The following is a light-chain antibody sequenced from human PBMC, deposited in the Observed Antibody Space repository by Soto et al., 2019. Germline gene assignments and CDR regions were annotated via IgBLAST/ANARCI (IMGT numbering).Light chain of an antibody. J-gene: IGLJ3*02. V-gene: IGLV2-11*01. CDR2: DVN. Sequence: QSVLTQPRSVSGSPGQSVTISCTGTSSDVGGYNYVSWYQQYPGKAPKLMIYDVNKRPSGVPDRFSGSKSGNTASLTISGLQAEDEADYYCCSYGGSYTWVFGGGTKLTVL. CDR1: SSDVGGYNY. CDR3: CSYGGSYTWV.